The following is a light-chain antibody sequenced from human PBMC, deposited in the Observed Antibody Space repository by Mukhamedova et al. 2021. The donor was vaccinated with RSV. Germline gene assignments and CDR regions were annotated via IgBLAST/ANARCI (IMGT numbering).Light chain of an antibody. J-gene: IGKJ3*01. CDR1: QSVSSSY. CDR2: GAS. V-gene: IGKV3-20*01. CDR3: QQYGSSPRFT. Sequence: GRATLSCRASQSVSSSYLAWYQQKPGQAPRLLIYGASSRATGIPDRFSGSGSGTDFTLTISRLEPEDFAVYYCQQYGSSPRFTFGPG.